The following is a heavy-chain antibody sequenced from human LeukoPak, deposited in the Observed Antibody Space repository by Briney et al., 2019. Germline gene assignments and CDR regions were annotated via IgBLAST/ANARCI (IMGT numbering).Heavy chain of an antibody. Sequence: PSETLSLTCTVSGGSISSSSYYWGWIRQPPGKGLEWIGSIYYSGSTYYNPSLKSRVTISVDTSKNQFSLKLSSVTAADTAVYYCARDLVVISLYYFDYWGQGTLVTVSS. J-gene: IGHJ4*02. CDR2: IYYSGST. V-gene: IGHV4-39*02. D-gene: IGHD3-22*01. CDR1: GGSISSSSYY. CDR3: ARDLVVISLYYFDY.